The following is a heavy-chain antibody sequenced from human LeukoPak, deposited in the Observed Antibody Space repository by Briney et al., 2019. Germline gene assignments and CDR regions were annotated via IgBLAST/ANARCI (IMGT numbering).Heavy chain of an antibody. Sequence: SETLSLTCTVSGDPISTYYWNWMRQSAGNGLEWIGRIYTSGSTNYNPSLKSRVTMSVDTSKNLFSLKLSSVTAADTTVYYCARGRGYSDYVPFDYWGQGTLVTVSS. V-gene: IGHV4-4*07. CDR3: ARGRGYSDYVPFDY. J-gene: IGHJ4*02. CDR2: IYTSGST. D-gene: IGHD5-12*01. CDR1: GDPISTYY.